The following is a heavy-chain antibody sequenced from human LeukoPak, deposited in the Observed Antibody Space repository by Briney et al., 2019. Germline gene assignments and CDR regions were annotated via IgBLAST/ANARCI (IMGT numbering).Heavy chain of an antibody. CDR1: GFTFSDYF. J-gene: IGHJ4*02. Sequence: GGSLRLSCAASGFTFSDYFMSWIRQAPGKGLEWLSHISSSGTGYYTDSVKGRATISRDNAKNSLYLQMNSLRAEDTAVYYCARPAYCGGNCYYFPDYWGQGTLVTVSS. V-gene: IGHV3-11*04. CDR3: ARPAYCGGNCYYFPDY. D-gene: IGHD2-21*02. CDR2: ISSSGTG.